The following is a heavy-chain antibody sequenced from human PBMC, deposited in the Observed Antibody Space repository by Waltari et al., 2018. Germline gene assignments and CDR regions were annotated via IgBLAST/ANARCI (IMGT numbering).Heavy chain of an antibody. CDR3: ARGGKVGATDNGGFDD. Sequence: QVQLQESGPGLVKPSETLSLTCTVSGGSISSYYWSWIRQPAGKGRGWVGRINTSGSTSCNPSLKSRVTIAVDKSKNQFSLRLSSVTAADTAVYYCARGGKVGATDNGGFDDWGQGTLVTVSS. CDR1: GGSISSYY. V-gene: IGHV4-4*07. CDR2: INTSGST. D-gene: IGHD1-26*01. J-gene: IGHJ4*02.